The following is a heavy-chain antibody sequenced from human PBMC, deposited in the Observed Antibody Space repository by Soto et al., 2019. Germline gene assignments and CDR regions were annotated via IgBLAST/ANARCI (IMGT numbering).Heavy chain of an antibody. CDR1: GYNFSSQW. V-gene: IGHV5-51*01. J-gene: IGHJ3*02. Sequence: PGESLKISCKGSGYNFSSQWIAWVRQKPGKGLEWMGIVYPGDAETRYSPSFQGQVTMSADKSIDTAYLQWSSLKASDTAIYYCAKSEVLDIWGQGTMVTFSS. CDR3: AKSEVLDI. CDR2: VYPGDAET.